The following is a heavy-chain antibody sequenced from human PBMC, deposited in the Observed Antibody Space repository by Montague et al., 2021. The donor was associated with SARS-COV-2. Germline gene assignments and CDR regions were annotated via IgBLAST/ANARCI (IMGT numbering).Heavy chain of an antibody. Sequence: SETLSLTCTVSGGSISSGDYYWSWIRQPPGKGLEWIGYIYYSGSTNYNPSLKSRVTISVDTSKNQFSLKLSSVTAADTAVYYCARGIAAHGFYYYGMDVWGQGTTVTVSS. J-gene: IGHJ6*02. CDR2: IYYSGST. D-gene: IGHD6-25*01. V-gene: IGHV4-61*08. CDR1: GGSISSGDYY. CDR3: ARGIAAHGFYYYGMDV.